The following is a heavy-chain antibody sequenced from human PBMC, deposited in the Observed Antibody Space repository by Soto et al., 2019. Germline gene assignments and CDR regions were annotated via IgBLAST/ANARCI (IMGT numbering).Heavy chain of an antibody. CDR1: GFTFSSYA. CDR3: ARDNLAQLLWFGELLSTSFDY. J-gene: IGHJ4*02. Sequence: PGGSLRLSCAASGFTFSSYAMHWVRQAPGKGLEWVAVISYDGSNKYYADSVKGRFTISRDNSKNTLYLQMNSLRAEDTAVYYCARDNLAQLLWFGELLSTSFDYWGQGTLVTVSS. D-gene: IGHD3-10*01. CDR2: ISYDGSNK. V-gene: IGHV3-30-3*01.